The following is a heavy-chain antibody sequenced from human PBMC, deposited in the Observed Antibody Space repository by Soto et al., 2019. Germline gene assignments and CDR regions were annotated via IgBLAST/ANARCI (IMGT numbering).Heavy chain of an antibody. D-gene: IGHD6-13*01. J-gene: IGHJ6*02. CDR3: AKFGSRWPEPRPYYYYGMDV. CDR1: GFTFSSYA. CDR2: ISGSGGST. V-gene: IGHV3-23*01. Sequence: GGSLRLSCAASGFTFSSYAMSWVRQAPGKGLEWVSAISGSGGSTYYADSVKGRFTISRDNSKNTLYLQMNSLRAEDTAVYYCAKFGSRWPEPRPYYYYGMDVWGQGTTVTVSS.